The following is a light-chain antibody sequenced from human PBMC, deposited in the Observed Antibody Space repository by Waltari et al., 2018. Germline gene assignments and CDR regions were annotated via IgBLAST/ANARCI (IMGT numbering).Light chain of an antibody. J-gene: IGLJ3*02. CDR2: AVT. CDR1: SSDVGIYDY. V-gene: IGLV2-8*01. CDR3: GSYAGSKMLL. Sequence: QSALTQPPSASGAPGKSVTISCTGTSSDVGIYDYVSWYQQRPGKAPKLIIYAVTDRPSGVPDRFSGSKSGNAASLRVFGLHAEDEGTYYCGSYAGSKMLLFGGGTELTVL.